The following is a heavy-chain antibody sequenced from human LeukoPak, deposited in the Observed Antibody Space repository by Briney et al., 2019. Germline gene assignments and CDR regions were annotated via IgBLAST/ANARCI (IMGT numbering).Heavy chain of an antibody. J-gene: IGHJ5*02. CDR2: IYYSGST. D-gene: IGHD3-16*01. CDR1: GGSISSSY. V-gene: IGHV4-59*08. Sequence: PSETLSLTCTVSGGSISSSYWGWIRQPSGKGLEWIGYIYYSGSTNYNPSLKSRVTISVDTSKNQLSLKLTSVTAADTAVYYCARRSQENGVITANNWFDPWGQGTLVTASS. CDR3: ARRSQENGVITANNWFDP.